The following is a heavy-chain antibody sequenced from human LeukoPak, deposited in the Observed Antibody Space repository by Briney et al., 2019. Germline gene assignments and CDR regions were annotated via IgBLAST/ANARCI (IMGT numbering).Heavy chain of an antibody. V-gene: IGHV3-53*01. D-gene: IGHD3-22*01. Sequence: PGGSLRLSCAASGFTVSRNYMSWVRQAPGKGLEWISVIYSGGSTYYADSVKGRFTISRDNSKNTLYLQMNSLRAEDTAVYYCASTTPDYYDSSGYFDYWGQGILVTVSS. J-gene: IGHJ4*02. CDR3: ASTTPDYYDSSGYFDY. CDR2: IYSGGST. CDR1: GFTVSRNY.